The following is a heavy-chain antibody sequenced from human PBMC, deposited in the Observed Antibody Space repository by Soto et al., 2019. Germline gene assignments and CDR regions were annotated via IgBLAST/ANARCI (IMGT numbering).Heavy chain of an antibody. CDR3: ARGFNYDFWSGSWFDP. CDR2: IYYSGST. V-gene: IGHV4-30-4*01. J-gene: IGHJ5*02. D-gene: IGHD3-3*01. Sequence: ASETLSLTCTVSGGSISSGDYYWSWIRQPPGKGLEWIGYIYYSGSTYYNPSLKSRVTISVDTSKNQFSLKLSSVTAADTAVYYCARGFNYDFWSGSWFDPWGQGTLVTVSS. CDR1: GGSISSGDYY.